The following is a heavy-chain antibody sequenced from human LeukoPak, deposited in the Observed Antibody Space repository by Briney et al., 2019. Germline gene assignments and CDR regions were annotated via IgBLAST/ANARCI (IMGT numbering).Heavy chain of an antibody. CDR2: IYISGST. CDR1: GYSISSGYY. CDR3: ARDSRRDGYNLDY. J-gene: IGHJ4*02. D-gene: IGHD5-24*01. V-gene: IGHV4-38-2*02. Sequence: SETLSLTCTVSGYSISSGYYWTWIRQPAGKGLEWIGRIYISGSTNYNPSLKSRVTISRDTSKNEFSLNLSSVTAADTAVYYCARDSRRDGYNLDYWGRGTLVTVSS.